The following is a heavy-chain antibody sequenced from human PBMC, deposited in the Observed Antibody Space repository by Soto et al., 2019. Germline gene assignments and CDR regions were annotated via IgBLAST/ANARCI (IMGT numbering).Heavy chain of an antibody. CDR3: ARESEDLTSNFDY. CDR1: GFTFTRYS. CDR2: ISSTTNYI. Sequence: VRLSCAASGFTFTRYSMNWVRQAPGKGLEWVSSISSTTNYIYYGDSMKGRFTISRDNAKNSLYLEMNSLRAEDTAVYYCARESEDLTSNFDYWGQGTLVTVSS. V-gene: IGHV3-21*06. J-gene: IGHJ4*02.